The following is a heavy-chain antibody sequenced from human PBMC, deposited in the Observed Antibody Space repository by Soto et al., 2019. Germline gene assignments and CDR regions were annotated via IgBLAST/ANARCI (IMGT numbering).Heavy chain of an antibody. CDR3: ARDHCSGGSCYPYYFAS. CDR2: ISAYNGNT. CDR1: GYTFTSYG. V-gene: IGHV1-18*01. Sequence: ASVKVSCKASGYTFTSYGISWVRQAPGQGLEWMGWISAYNGNTNYAQKLQGRVTMTTDTSTSTAYMELRSLRSDDTAVYYCARDHCSGGSCYPYYFASWGLGTLVTVSS. D-gene: IGHD2-15*01. J-gene: IGHJ4*02.